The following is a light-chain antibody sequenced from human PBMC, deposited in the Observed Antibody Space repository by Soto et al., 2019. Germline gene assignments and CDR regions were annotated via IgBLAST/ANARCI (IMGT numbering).Light chain of an antibody. CDR2: SNN. CDR1: SSNIGSNN. CDR3: AAWDDSLSGWV. Sequence: QAVVTQPPSASGTPGQRVTISCSGSSSNIGSNNVNWYQQLPGTAPKLLIYSNNKRPSGVPDRFSGSKSGTSASLAISGLQSADEADYYCAAWDDSLSGWVFGGGTKLTVL. J-gene: IGLJ3*02. V-gene: IGLV1-44*01.